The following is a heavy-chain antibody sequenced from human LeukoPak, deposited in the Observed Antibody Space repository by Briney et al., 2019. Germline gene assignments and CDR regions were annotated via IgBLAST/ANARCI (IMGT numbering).Heavy chain of an antibody. Sequence: PSETLSLTCTVSGGSISSYYWSWIRQPPGKGLEWIGYIYYSGSTNYNPSLKSRVTISVDTSKNHFSLKLSSVTAADTAVYYCATHYGSGSSNYYYYYMDVWGKGTTVTVSS. J-gene: IGHJ6*03. CDR3: ATHYGSGSSNYYYYYMDV. CDR1: GGSISSYY. D-gene: IGHD3-10*01. CDR2: IYYSGST. V-gene: IGHV4-59*08.